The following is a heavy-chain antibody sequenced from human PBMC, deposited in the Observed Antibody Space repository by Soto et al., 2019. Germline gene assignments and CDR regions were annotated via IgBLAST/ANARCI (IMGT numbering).Heavy chain of an antibody. CDR2: IHHSGST. Sequence: QVQLQESGPGLVKPSQTLSLTCTVSGGSISSGGYYWSWIRQHPGKGLEWIGYIHHSGSTYYNSSLKSXXIXLVXTSKNQFSLKLSSVTAADMAVYYCARADGYSTMDVWGQGTTVTVSS. CDR3: ARADGYSTMDV. D-gene: IGHD2-21*02. CDR1: GGSISSGGYY. V-gene: IGHV4-31*03. J-gene: IGHJ6*02.